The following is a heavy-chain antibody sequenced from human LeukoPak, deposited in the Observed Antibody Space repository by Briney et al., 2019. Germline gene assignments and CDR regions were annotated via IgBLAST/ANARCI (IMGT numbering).Heavy chain of an antibody. V-gene: IGHV3-21*01. J-gene: IGHJ3*02. CDR3: ARWGVAVDAFDI. D-gene: IGHD3-10*01. CDR2: ISSSSSYI. CDR1: GFTFSSYS. Sequence: GGSLRLSCAASGFTFSSYSMNWVRQAPGKGLEWVSSISSSSSYIYYADPVKGRFTISRDNAKNSLYLQMNSLRAEDTAVYYCARWGVAVDAFDIWGQGTMVTVSS.